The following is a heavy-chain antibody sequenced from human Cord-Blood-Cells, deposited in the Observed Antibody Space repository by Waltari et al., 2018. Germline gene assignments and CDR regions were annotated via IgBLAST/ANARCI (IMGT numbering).Heavy chain of an antibody. CDR2: ISRSLGIA. Sequence: QVQLVQSGAEVKKPGSSVKVSCKASGGTFSSYAISWVRQAPGQGLEWMGRISRSLGIANYGQKCQGRVTMTADKSTSTAYMELSSLRSEDTAVYYCARARYNWNDGFDYWGQGTLVTVSS. J-gene: IGHJ4*02. CDR1: GGTFSSYA. CDR3: ARARYNWNDGFDY. V-gene: IGHV1-69*04. D-gene: IGHD1-1*01.